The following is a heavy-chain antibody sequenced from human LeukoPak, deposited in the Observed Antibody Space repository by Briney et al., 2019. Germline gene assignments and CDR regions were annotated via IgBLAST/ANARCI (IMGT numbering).Heavy chain of an antibody. V-gene: IGHV5-51*01. CDR2: IYPGDSDT. J-gene: IGHJ4*02. D-gene: IGHD3-3*01. Sequence: AESLKICCKGSGYSFTSYWIGWVRQMRGKGLEWTGIIYPGDSDTRYSTSFQSQVTTSAATSITTAYPPWSSLRAPDTATYRCARHKTSPYYDFWSDYWGQGTLVTVSS. CDR1: GYSFTSYW. CDR3: ARHKTSPYYDFWSDY.